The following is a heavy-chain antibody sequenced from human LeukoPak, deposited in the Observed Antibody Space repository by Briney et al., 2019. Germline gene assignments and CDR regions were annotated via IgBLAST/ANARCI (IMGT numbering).Heavy chain of an antibody. CDR2: IKSKTDGGTT. V-gene: IGHV3-15*01. J-gene: IGHJ4*02. CDR3: TTGPPPSYYYDSMWWY. D-gene: IGHD3-22*01. CDR1: GFTFSSAW. Sequence: GGSLRLSCAASGFTFSSAWMSWVRQAPGKGLEWVGRIKSKTDGGTTDYAAPVKGRFTISRDDSKNTLYLQMNSLKTEDTAVYYCTTGPPPSYYYDSMWWYWGQGTLVTVSS.